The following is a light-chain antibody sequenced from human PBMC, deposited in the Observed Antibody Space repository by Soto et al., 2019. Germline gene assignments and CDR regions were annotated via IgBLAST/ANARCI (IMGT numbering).Light chain of an antibody. CDR3: QQHSLWYT. J-gene: IGKJ2*01. V-gene: IGKV3-15*01. Sequence: EIVMTQSPATLSVSPGERATLSCRASQYVSSNLAWYQQKPGQSPRLLIYGASTRATGTPPRFSGSGSGTEFTLTISSLQSEDFAVSYCQQHSLWYTFGQGTTLEIK. CDR2: GAS. CDR1: QYVSSN.